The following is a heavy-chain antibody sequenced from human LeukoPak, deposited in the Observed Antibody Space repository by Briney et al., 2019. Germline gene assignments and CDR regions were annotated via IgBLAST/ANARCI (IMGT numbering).Heavy chain of an antibody. CDR3: ATHHYGSGGNY. CDR1: GGSFSGYY. D-gene: IGHD3-10*01. Sequence: PSETLSLTCAVYGGSFSGYYWSWIRQHPGKGLEWIGYIYYSGSTYYNPSLKSRVTISVDTSKNQFSLKLSSVTAADTAVYYCATHHYGSGGNYWGQGTLVTVSS. CDR2: IYYSGST. J-gene: IGHJ4*02. V-gene: IGHV4-31*11.